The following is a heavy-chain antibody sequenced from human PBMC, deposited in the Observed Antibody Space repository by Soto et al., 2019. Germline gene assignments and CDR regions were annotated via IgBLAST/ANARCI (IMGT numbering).Heavy chain of an antibody. CDR2: ISWNGGST. CDR1: GFTFDDYG. Sequence: PGGSLRLSCAASGFTFDDYGMSWVRQAPGKGLEWVSGISWNGGSTYYADSVKGRFTISRDNSKNSLYLQMNSLRAEDTAVYYCAKTPRITGTRDWYFDLWGRGTLVTVSS. V-gene: IGHV3-20*04. J-gene: IGHJ2*01. CDR3: AKTPRITGTRDWYFDL. D-gene: IGHD1-20*01.